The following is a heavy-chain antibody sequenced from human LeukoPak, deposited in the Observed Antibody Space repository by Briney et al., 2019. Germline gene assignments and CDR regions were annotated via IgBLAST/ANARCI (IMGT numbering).Heavy chain of an antibody. CDR2: VSGSGGRT. D-gene: IGHD6-13*01. J-gene: IGHJ4*02. CDR1: GFSFTTYA. Sequence: GGSLRVSCAASGFSFTTYAMSWVRQAPGKGLEWVSTVSGSGGRTFYADSVKGRFTISKDNTKKILYLQMSSLRAEDTAVYYCAKDLINRIEAVGPIDYWGQGTLVTVSS. V-gene: IGHV3-23*01. CDR3: AKDLINRIEAVGPIDY.